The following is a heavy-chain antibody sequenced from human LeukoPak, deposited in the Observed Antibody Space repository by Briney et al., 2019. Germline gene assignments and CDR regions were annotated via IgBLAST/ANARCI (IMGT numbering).Heavy chain of an antibody. Sequence: GGSLRLSCAASGFTFSTYWTNWVRQAPGKGLEWVSAISGSGGSTYYADSVKGRFTISRDNSKNTLYLQMNSLRAEDTAVYYCAKMGIVVVSSNAFDIWGQGTMVTVSS. D-gene: IGHD3-22*01. V-gene: IGHV3-23*01. CDR3: AKMGIVVVSSNAFDI. CDR1: GFTFSTYW. J-gene: IGHJ3*02. CDR2: ISGSGGST.